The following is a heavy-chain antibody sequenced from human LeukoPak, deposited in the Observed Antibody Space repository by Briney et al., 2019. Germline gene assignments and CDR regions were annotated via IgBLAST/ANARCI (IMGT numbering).Heavy chain of an antibody. CDR2: ISYDGNNK. V-gene: IGHV3-30*03. D-gene: IGHD6-19*01. J-gene: IGHJ4*02. Sequence: PGRSLRLSCAASGFTFSSYGMHWVRQALGKGLEWVAVISYDGNNKYYADSVKGRLTISRDNSKNTLYVQMNNLRAEDTAVYYCARGPVAGPFDYWGQGTLVTVSS. CDR1: GFTFSSYG. CDR3: ARGPVAGPFDY.